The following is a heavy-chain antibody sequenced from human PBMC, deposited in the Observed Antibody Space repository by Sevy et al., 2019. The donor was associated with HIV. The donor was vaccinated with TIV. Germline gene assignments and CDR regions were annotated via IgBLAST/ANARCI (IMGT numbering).Heavy chain of an antibody. CDR2: ISRSSSYI. CDR3: ARAYYYDSSGDDAFDI. D-gene: IGHD3-22*01. CDR1: GFTFSSYS. Sequence: GGSLRLACAASGFTFSSYSMNWVRLAPGKGLEWVSSISRSSSYIDYADSVKGRFTISRDNAKNSLYLQMNSLRAEDTAVYYCARAYYYDSSGDDAFDIWVQGTMVTVSS. J-gene: IGHJ3*02. V-gene: IGHV3-21*01.